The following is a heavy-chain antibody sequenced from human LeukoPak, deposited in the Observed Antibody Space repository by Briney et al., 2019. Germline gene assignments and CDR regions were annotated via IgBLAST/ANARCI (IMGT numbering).Heavy chain of an antibody. CDR1: GDSVSSNSAA. CDR3: ARGSQQLVRYYYYYYGMDV. CDR2: TYYRSKWYN. Sequence: SQTLSLTCAISGDSVSSNSAAWNWIRQSPSRGLEWLGGTYYRSKWYNDYAVSVKSRITINPDTSKNQFSLQLNSVTPEDTAVYYCARGSQQLVRYYYYYYGMDVWGQGTTVTVSS. J-gene: IGHJ6*02. D-gene: IGHD6-13*01. V-gene: IGHV6-1*01.